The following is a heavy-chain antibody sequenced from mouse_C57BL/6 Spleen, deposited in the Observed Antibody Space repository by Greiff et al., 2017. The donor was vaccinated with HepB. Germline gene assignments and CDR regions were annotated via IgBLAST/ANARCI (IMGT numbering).Heavy chain of an antibody. CDR1: GYTFTSYW. V-gene: IGHV1-64*01. CDR3: ARSGLGLYYLYY. D-gene: IGHD2-4*01. CDR2: IHPNSGST. Sequence: QVQLQQSGAELVKPGASVKLSCKASGYTFTSYWMHWVKQRPGQGLEWIGMIHPNSGSTNYNEKFKSKATLTVDKSSSTAYMQLSSLTSEDSAVYYGARSGLGLYYLYYWGQGTTLTVSS. J-gene: IGHJ2*01.